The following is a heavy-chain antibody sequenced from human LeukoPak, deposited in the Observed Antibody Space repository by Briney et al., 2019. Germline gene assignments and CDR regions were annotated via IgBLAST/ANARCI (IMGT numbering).Heavy chain of an antibody. Sequence: GGSLRLSCAASGFTFSSYGMHWVRQAPGKGLEWVAFIRYDGSNKYYADSVKGRFTISRDNSKNTLYLQMNSLRAEDTAVYYCARDSGAAAGLFDYWGQGTLVTVSS. J-gene: IGHJ4*02. CDR2: IRYDGSNK. V-gene: IGHV3-30*02. D-gene: IGHD6-13*01. CDR1: GFTFSSYG. CDR3: ARDSGAAAGLFDY.